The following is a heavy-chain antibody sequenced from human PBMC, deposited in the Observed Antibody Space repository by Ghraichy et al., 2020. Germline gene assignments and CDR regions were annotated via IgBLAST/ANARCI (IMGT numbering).Heavy chain of an antibody. CDR2: FDPEDGET. Sequence: ASVKVSCKVSGYTLTELSMHWVRQAPGKGLEWMGGFDPEDGETIYAQKFQGRVTMTEDTSTDTAYMELSSLRSEDTAVYYCATTLLWQWSGRALDYWGQGTLVTVSS. J-gene: IGHJ4*02. CDR1: GYTLTELS. CDR3: ATTLLWQWSGRALDY. V-gene: IGHV1-24*01. D-gene: IGHD6-19*01.